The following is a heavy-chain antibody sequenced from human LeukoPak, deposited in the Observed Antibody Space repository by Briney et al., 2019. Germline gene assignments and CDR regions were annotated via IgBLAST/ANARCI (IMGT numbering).Heavy chain of an antibody. V-gene: IGHV3-74*01. J-gene: IGHJ4*02. Sequence: GGSLRLSCAASGLTFSSHWMHWVRQAPGKGLVWVSRITNDGSSTTYADSVKGRFTISRDNAKNMLYLQVNSLRAEDTAVYYCTTRNSPSTTIVATMVDYWGQGTLVTVSS. D-gene: IGHD5-12*01. CDR3: TTRNSPSTTIVATMVDY. CDR2: ITNDGSST. CDR1: GLTFSSHW.